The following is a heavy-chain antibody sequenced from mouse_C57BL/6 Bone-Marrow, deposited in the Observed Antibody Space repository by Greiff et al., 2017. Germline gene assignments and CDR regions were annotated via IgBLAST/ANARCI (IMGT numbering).Heavy chain of an antibody. CDR1: GFSLTSYG. D-gene: IGHD1-1*01. CDR3: ARIYGDFDC. J-gene: IGHJ2*01. Sequence: QVQLKESGPGLVQPSQSLSITCTVSGFSLTSYGVHWVRQSPGKGLEWLGVIWSGGSTDYNAAFISRRSISKDNSKSQVFFKMNSLHADDTAIYYCARIYGDFDCWGQGTTLAVSS. V-gene: IGHV2-2*01. CDR2: IWSGGST.